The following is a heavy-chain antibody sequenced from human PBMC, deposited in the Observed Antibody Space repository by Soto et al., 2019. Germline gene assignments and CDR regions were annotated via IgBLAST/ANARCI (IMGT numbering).Heavy chain of an antibody. CDR3: ARDIRAYCGGDCPADALDI. J-gene: IGHJ3*02. Sequence: QVQLVQSGAEVKKPGSSVKVSCKASGGTFSSYAISWVRQAPGQGLEWVGGIIPIFGTANYAQKFQGRVTMTADESTRTAYMELSNLRSEDTAAYYCARDIRAYCGGDCPADALDIWGQGTMVTVSS. CDR2: IIPIFGTA. V-gene: IGHV1-69*01. D-gene: IGHD2-21*02. CDR1: GGTFSSYA.